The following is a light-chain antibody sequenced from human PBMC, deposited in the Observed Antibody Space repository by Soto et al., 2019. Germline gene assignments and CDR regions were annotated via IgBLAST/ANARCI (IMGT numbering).Light chain of an antibody. J-gene: IGLJ2*01. CDR3: QVWDSGPDHVV. CDR2: DDS. Sequence: SYELTQPPSMSVAPGQTATITCGGNNIGSKSVQWYQQKSRQAPVLVVYDDSDRPSGIPERFSGSNSGNTATLTISRVEAEDEADYSCQVWDSGPDHVVFGGGTKLTVL. CDR1: NIGSKS. V-gene: IGLV3-21*02.